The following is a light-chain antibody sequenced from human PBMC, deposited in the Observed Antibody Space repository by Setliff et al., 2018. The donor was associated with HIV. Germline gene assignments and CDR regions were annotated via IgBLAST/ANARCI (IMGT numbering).Light chain of an antibody. CDR2: EVS. CDR1: SSDVGSYNL. CDR3: CSYAGSSTFDVV. Sequence: QSALTQPASVSGSPGQSITISCTGTSSDVGSYNLVSWYQHHPGKAPKLIIYEVSKRPSGVSNRFSGSKSGNTASLTISGLQAEDEADYYCCSYAGSSTFDVVFGGGTKATVL. V-gene: IGLV2-23*02. J-gene: IGLJ2*01.